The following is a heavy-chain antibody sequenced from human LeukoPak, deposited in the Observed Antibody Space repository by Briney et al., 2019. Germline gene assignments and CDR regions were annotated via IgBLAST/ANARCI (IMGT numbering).Heavy chain of an antibody. CDR2: INHSGST. CDR1: GESFSGYY. CDR3: AGGTYYGGPDY. Sequence: SETLSLTCGVYGESFSGYYWSWIRQPPGKGLEWIGEINHSGSTNYKSSLKSRVTISLDTSKNQFSLKLTSVTAADTAVYYCAGGTYYGGPDYWGRGTLVTVSS. J-gene: IGHJ4*02. D-gene: IGHD4-23*01. V-gene: IGHV4-34*01.